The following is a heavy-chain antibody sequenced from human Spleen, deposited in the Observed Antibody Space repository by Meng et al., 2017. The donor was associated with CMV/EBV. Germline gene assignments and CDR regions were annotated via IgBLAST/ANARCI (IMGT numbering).Heavy chain of an antibody. Sequence: KASGYTVTSYGISWVRQAPGQGLEWMGWISAYSGNTNYAQKLQGRVTMTTDTSTSTAYMELRSLRSDDTAVYYCARNPYSSSWSYDYWGQGTLVTVSS. CDR2: ISAYSGNT. D-gene: IGHD6-13*01. J-gene: IGHJ4*02. V-gene: IGHV1-18*01. CDR3: ARNPYSSSWSYDY. CDR1: GYTVTSYG.